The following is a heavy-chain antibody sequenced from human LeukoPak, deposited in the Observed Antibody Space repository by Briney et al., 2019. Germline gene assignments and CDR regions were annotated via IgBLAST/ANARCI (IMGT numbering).Heavy chain of an antibody. CDR1: GGSISSSSYY. CDR3: ARNPRFLEWEHNYYYYMDV. CDR2: IYYSGST. Sequence: SETLSLTCTVSGGSISSSSYYWGWIRQPPGKGLEWIGSIYYSGSTYYNPSLKSRVTISVDTSKNQFSLKLSSVTAADTAVYYCARNPRFLEWEHNYYYYMDVWGKGTTVTVSS. J-gene: IGHJ6*03. D-gene: IGHD3-3*01. V-gene: IGHV4-39*07.